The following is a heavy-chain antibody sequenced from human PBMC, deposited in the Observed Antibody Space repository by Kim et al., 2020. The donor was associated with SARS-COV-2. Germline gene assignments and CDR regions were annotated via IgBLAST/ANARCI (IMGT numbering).Heavy chain of an antibody. CDR1: GYTFTSYA. D-gene: IGHD3-10*01. V-gene: IGHV7-4-1*02. CDR2: INTNTGNP. Sequence: ASVKVSCKASGYTFTSYAMNWVRQAPGQGLEWMGWINTNTGNPTYAQGFTGRFDFSLDTSVSTAYLQISSLKAEDTAVYYCARIFRVQGYYYGSGSSGYWGQGTLVTVSS. J-gene: IGHJ4*02. CDR3: ARIFRVQGYYYGSGSSGY.